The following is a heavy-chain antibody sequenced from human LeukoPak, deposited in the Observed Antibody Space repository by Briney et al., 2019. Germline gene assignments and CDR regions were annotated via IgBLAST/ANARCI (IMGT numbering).Heavy chain of an antibody. D-gene: IGHD3-22*01. CDR3: ATEDYFDTSSYFLN. J-gene: IGHJ4*02. V-gene: IGHV3-21*01. CDR2: ISSSSSYI. CDR1: GFTFSSYS. Sequence: GGSLRLSCAASGFTFSSYSMNWVRQAPGKGLEWVSSISSSSSYIYYADSVKGRFTISRDNAKNSLYLQMNSLRAEDTAVYYCATEDYFDTSSYFLNWGQGTLVTVSS.